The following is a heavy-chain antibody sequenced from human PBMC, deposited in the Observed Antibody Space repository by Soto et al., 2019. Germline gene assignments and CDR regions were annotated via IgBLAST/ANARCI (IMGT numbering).Heavy chain of an antibody. CDR3: AKDPGATGFDT. Sequence: ASVKVSCKASGYTSTSYGISWVRQAPGQGLEWMGWFSAYNGNTNYAQKLQGRVTMTADTSTDTAYMELSSLRSEDMAVYYCAKDPGATGFDTWGEGTLVTGSS. CDR2: FSAYNGNT. CDR1: GYTSTSYG. J-gene: IGHJ5*02. V-gene: IGHV1-18*03. D-gene: IGHD3-10*01.